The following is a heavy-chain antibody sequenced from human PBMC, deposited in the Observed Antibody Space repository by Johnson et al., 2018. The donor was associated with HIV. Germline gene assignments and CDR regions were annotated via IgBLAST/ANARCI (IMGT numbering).Heavy chain of an antibody. CDR2: ISSDGSST. V-gene: IGHV3-74*02. CDR1: EFTFSNYS. Sequence: VQLVESGGGLVQPGRSLRLSCAASEFTFSNYSMHWVRQCLGKGLVWVSRISSDGSSTSYADSVTGRFTISRDNAKNTLYLQMNSLRAEDTAVYYCVRGEYYYDQAGAFDIWGQGTMVTVSS. D-gene: IGHD3-22*01. J-gene: IGHJ3*02. CDR3: VRGEYYYDQAGAFDI.